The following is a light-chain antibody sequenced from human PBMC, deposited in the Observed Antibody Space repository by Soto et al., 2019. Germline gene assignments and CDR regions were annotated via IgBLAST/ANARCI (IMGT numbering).Light chain of an antibody. CDR3: PKRSNWNLN. CDR1: QSVSSY. V-gene: IGKV3-11*01. J-gene: IGKJ5*01. Sequence: EIFLTQSPSTLSLSPGERSALSCRASQSVSSYLAWYQQKPGQAPRLLIYDASNRATGIPARFSGSGSGTDLTLTISRLQPEDFAVYYCPKRSNWNLNFGQ. CDR2: DAS.